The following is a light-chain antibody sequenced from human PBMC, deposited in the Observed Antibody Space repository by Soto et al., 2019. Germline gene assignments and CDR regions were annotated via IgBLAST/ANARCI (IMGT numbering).Light chain of an antibody. CDR1: NTDVGDYDY. CDR3: SSYTSSNTVV. V-gene: IGLV2-14*01. CDR2: EVT. Sequence: QSALTQPASVSGSPGQSITISCTGTNTDVGDYDYVSWYQQYPGKAPKLMLYEVTKRPSGVSNRVSGSKFGNAASLTISGLQAEDEADYYCSSYTSSNTVVFGGGTKLTVL. J-gene: IGLJ3*02.